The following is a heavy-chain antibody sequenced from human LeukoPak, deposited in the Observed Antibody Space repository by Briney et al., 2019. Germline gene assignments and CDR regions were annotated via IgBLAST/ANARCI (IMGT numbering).Heavy chain of an antibody. D-gene: IGHD6-19*01. CDR1: GYTFTIYG. Sequence: ASVTVSFTASGYTFTIYGISWVRQAPGQGLEWMGWISAYNGNTNYAQKLQGRVTMTTDTSTSTAYMELRSLRSDDTAVYYCARDGAVAGTDYWGQGTLVTVSS. CDR2: ISAYNGNT. CDR3: ARDGAVAGTDY. V-gene: IGHV1-18*01. J-gene: IGHJ4*02.